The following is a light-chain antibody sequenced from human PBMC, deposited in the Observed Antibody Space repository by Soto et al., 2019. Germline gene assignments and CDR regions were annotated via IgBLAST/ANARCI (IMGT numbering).Light chain of an antibody. J-gene: IGLJ1*01. Sequence: QPVLTQPASVSGSPGQSITISCTGTSSDVGGYNYVSWYQQHPGKAPKLMIYDVSNRPSGVSNRFSGSKSGNTASLTISGLQAEDEADYYCSSYTSSSTGVFGTGTKLTVL. V-gene: IGLV2-14*01. CDR1: SSDVGGYNY. CDR3: SSYTSSSTGV. CDR2: DVS.